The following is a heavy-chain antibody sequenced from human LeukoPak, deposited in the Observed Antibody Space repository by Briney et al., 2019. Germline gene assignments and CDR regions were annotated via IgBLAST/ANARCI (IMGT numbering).Heavy chain of an antibody. D-gene: IGHD3-22*01. J-gene: IGHJ6*02. CDR3: AKAMIVVYYYGMDV. CDR1: GFTFSSYS. V-gene: IGHV3-48*01. CDR2: ISSYSGTI. Sequence: GGSLRLSCAASGFTFSSYSMNWVRQAPGKGLEWVSYISSYSGTIHYADSVKGRFTISRDNSKNTLYLQMNSLRAEDTAVYYCAKAMIVVYYYGMDVWGQGTTVTVSS.